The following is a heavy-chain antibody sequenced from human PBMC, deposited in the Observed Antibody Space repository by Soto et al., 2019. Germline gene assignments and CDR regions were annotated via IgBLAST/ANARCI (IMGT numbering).Heavy chain of an antibody. Sequence: EVQLLESGGGLVQPGGSLRLSCAASGFSFSNYAVTWVRQAPGKGLEWVSAISASGGSTYYAYSVKGRFTISRDTSKDTLQLERNSLRAEDTAVYYCAKRLWSGSNSVGNGMDVWGQGTTVTVSS. CDR2: ISASGGST. D-gene: IGHD3-3*01. CDR1: GFSFSNYA. CDR3: AKRLWSGSNSVGNGMDV. J-gene: IGHJ6*02. V-gene: IGHV3-23*01.